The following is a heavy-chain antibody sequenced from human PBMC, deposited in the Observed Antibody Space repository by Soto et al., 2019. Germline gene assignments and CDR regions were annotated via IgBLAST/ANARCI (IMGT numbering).Heavy chain of an antibody. V-gene: IGHV3-23*01. Sequence: GSLRLSCAASGFTFSSYAMSWVRQAPGKGLEWVSAIGGSGGSSYYADSVKGRFTISRDNSKNTLYLQMDSLRADDTAVYYCAKDHGYTSSWFFCMDVWGQGTSVPVSS. CDR3: AKDHGYTSSWFFCMDV. J-gene: IGHJ6*02. CDR1: GFTFSSYA. CDR2: IGGSGGSS. D-gene: IGHD6-13*01.